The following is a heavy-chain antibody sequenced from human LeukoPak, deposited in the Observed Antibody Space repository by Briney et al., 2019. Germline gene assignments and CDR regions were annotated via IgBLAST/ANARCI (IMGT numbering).Heavy chain of an antibody. CDR3: ARGITFWGLNPFFDY. Sequence: SETLSLTCTVSGGSISSYYWSWIRQPAGKGLEWIGRIYTNENTNYNPSLKSRLTMSVDTSKNQFSLKMNSVTAADTAVYYCARGITFWGLNPFFDYWGQGTLVTVSS. D-gene: IGHD3-16*01. CDR2: IYTNENT. CDR1: GGSISSYY. J-gene: IGHJ4*02. V-gene: IGHV4-4*07.